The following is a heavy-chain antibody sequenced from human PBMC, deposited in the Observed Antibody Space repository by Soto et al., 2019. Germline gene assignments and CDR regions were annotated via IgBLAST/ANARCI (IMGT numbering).Heavy chain of an antibody. Sequence: GGSLRLSCAASGFTFSNYWMHWVRQAPGKGLVWVSRINTDGSSTTYADSVKGRFTISRDNAKNTLYLQMNSLRAEDTAVYYCTRIPRGEVARILDWGQGTLVTVSS. CDR1: GFTFSNYW. CDR2: INTDGSST. V-gene: IGHV3-74*01. CDR3: TRIPRGEVARILD. J-gene: IGHJ4*02. D-gene: IGHD5-12*01.